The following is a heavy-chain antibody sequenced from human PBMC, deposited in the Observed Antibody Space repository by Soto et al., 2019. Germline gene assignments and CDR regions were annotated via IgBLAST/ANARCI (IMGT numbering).Heavy chain of an antibody. J-gene: IGHJ5*02. V-gene: IGHV1-18*04. CDR3: ARHPQQLPPGLWFDP. Sequence: QVQLVQSGAEVKKPGASVKVSCKASGYTFTSYGISWVRQAPGQGLEWMGWIRAYNGNTNYAQKLQGRVTMTTHTSASKANIELRSPRSSETAVHYCARHPQQLPPGLWFDPWGQGTL. CDR2: IRAYNGNT. CDR1: GYTFTSYG. D-gene: IGHD6-13*01.